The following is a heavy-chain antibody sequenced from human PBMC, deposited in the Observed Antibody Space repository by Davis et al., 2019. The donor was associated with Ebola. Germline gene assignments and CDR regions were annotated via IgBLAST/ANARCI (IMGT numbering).Heavy chain of an antibody. Sequence: ASVKVSCRASGYTFTIYDITWVRQAPGQGLEWMGWISPYSGLTSYAQRLQGRVTIIADESTSTAYMELSSLRSEDTAVYYCASGAEWLVSGYWGQGTLVTVSS. D-gene: IGHD6-19*01. CDR2: ISPYSGLT. CDR3: ASGAEWLVSGY. J-gene: IGHJ4*02. CDR1: GYTFTIYD. V-gene: IGHV1-18*04.